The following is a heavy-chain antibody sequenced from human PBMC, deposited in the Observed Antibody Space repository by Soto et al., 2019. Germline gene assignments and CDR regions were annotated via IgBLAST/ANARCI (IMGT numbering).Heavy chain of an antibody. CDR3: AKDMSIFGLLISPFDY. Sequence: EVQLVESGGVVVQPGGFLRLSCAASGFTFEDYTMHWVRQAPGKGLEWVSLISWDGGSIYYADSVKGRFTISRDNSKNSLYLQMKSLRTEDTALYYCAKDMSIFGLLISPFDYWGQGTLVTVSS. D-gene: IGHD3-3*01. CDR2: ISWDGGSI. V-gene: IGHV3-43*01. J-gene: IGHJ4*02. CDR1: GFTFEDYT.